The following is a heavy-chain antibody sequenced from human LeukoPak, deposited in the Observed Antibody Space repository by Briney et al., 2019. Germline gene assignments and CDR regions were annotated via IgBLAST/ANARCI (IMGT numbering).Heavy chain of an antibody. CDR1: GGSFSGYY. D-gene: IGHD2/OR15-2a*01. V-gene: IGHV4-59*01. J-gene: IGHJ4*02. Sequence: ASETLSLTCAVYGGSFSGYYWSWIRQPPGKGLEWIGYIYYSGSTNYNPSLKSRVTISVDTSKNQFSLKLSSVTAADTAVYYCARAKYSFFDYWGQGTLVTVSS. CDR3: ARAKYSFFDY. CDR2: IYYSGST.